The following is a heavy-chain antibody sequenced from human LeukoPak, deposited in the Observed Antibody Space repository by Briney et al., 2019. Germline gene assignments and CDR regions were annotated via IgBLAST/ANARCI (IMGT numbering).Heavy chain of an antibody. CDR1: GGSFSGYY. CDR2: VYTSGST. CDR3: AGGVTIVRGTSKHFDY. J-gene: IGHJ4*02. V-gene: IGHV4-59*10. Sequence: SETLSLTCAVYGGSFSGYYWSWIRQPAGKGLEWIGRVYTSGSTNYNPSLKSRVTISVDTSKNQFPLKLSSVTAADTAVYYCAGGVTIVRGTSKHFDYWGQGTLVTVSS. D-gene: IGHD3-10*01.